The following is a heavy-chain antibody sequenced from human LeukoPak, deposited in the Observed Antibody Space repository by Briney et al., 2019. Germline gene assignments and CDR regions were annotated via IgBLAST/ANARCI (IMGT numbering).Heavy chain of an antibody. J-gene: IGHJ5*02. CDR3: TRHVRSGSESNWFDP. Sequence: PGGSLRLSCAASGFTFSGSAMHWVRQASGEGLEWVGRIRSKANSYATAYAASVKGRFTISRDDSKNTAYLQMNSLKTEDTAVYYCTRHVRSGSESNWFDPWGQGTLVTVSS. CDR1: GFTFSGSA. CDR2: IRSKANSYAT. V-gene: IGHV3-73*01. D-gene: IGHD3-10*01.